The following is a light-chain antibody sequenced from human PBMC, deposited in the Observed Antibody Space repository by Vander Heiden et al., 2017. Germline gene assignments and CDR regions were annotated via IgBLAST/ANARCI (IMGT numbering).Light chain of an antibody. CDR2: RNN. CDR1: SSNIGSNY. V-gene: IGLV1-47*01. Sequence: QSVLTQPPSASGTPGQRVTISCSGSSSNIGSNYVYWYQQLPGTAPQLLIYRNNQRPSGVPDRFSGSTSGTSATLAISGLRAEDEADYYCAAWDDSLSGSYVFGTGTKVTVL. CDR3: AAWDDSLSGSYV. J-gene: IGLJ1*01.